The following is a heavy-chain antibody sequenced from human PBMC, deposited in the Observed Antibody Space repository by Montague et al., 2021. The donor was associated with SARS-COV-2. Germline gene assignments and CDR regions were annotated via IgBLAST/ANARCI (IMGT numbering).Heavy chain of an antibody. CDR2: IYYSGST. Sequence: SETLSLTCTVSGGSISSSSYYWGWIRQPPGKGLEWIGSIYYSGSTYYNPSLKSRVTISVDTSKNQFSLKLSSVTAADTAVYYCARLRWDITMVRGIYNYYGMDVWGQGTTVTVSS. CDR3: ARLRWDITMVRGIYNYYGMDV. D-gene: IGHD3-10*01. J-gene: IGHJ6*02. V-gene: IGHV4-39*01. CDR1: GGSISSSSYY.